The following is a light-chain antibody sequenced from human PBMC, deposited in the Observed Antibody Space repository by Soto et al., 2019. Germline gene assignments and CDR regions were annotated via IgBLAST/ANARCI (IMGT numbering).Light chain of an antibody. Sequence: EIVLTQSPGILPLSSGERATFSXRASWSFRFSYLAWYQQKPGXAPRXXXDGXSSRATGIPDRLTGSGSGTDFTLTISRLEPEDFAVYYCQQYGSAPITFGQGTRLEIK. CDR3: QQYGSAPIT. V-gene: IGKV3-20*01. CDR1: WSFRFSY. CDR2: GXS. J-gene: IGKJ5*01.